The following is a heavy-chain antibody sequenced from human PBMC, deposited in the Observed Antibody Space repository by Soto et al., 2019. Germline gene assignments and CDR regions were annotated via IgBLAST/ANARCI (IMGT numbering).Heavy chain of an antibody. Sequence: SETLSLTCTVSGGSISSSSYYWGWIRQPPGKGLEWIGSIYYSGSTYYNPSLKSRVTISVDTSKNQFSLKLSSVTAADTAVYYCARAGNSYDYYYYMDVWGKGTTVTVSS. V-gene: IGHV4-39*01. J-gene: IGHJ6*03. CDR2: IYYSGST. D-gene: IGHD3-16*01. CDR1: GGSISSSSYY. CDR3: ARAGNSYDYYYYMDV.